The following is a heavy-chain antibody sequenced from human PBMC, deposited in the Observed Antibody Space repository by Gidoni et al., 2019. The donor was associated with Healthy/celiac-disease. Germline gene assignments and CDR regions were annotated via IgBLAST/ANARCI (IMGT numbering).Heavy chain of an antibody. V-gene: IGHV1-69*01. CDR2: IIPIFGTA. Sequence: QVQLVQSGAEVKKPRSSVKASCKSSGGTFSSYAISGGRPAPGQGLEWMGGIIPIFGTANYAQKFKGRVTITADESTSTAYMELSSLRSEDTAVYYCARFRHYYDSSGRTEDFDIWGQGTMVTVSS. J-gene: IGHJ3*02. CDR1: GGTFSSYA. CDR3: ARFRHYYDSSGRTEDFDI. D-gene: IGHD3-22*01.